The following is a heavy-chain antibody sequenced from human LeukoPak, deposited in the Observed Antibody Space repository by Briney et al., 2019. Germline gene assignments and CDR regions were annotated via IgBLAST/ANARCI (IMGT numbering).Heavy chain of an antibody. J-gene: IGHJ2*01. CDR1: GGSISSYY. D-gene: IGHD2-8*01. CDR2: IYTSGST. CDR3: ARTDYANKWRVWWYFDL. V-gene: IGHV4-4*07. Sequence: SETLSLTCTVSGGSISSYYWSWIRQPAGKGLEWIGRIYTSGSTNYNPSLKSRVTMSVDTSKNQFSLKLSSVTAADTAVYYCARTDYANKWRVWWYFDLWGRGTLVTVSS.